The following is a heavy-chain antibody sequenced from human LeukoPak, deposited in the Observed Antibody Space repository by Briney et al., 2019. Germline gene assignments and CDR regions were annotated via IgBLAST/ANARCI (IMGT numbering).Heavy chain of an antibody. Sequence: GASVKVSCKASGYTFTGHYMHWVRQAPGQGLEWMGWINPNSGGTNYAQKFQGRVTMTRDTSISTAYMELNSLRAEDTAVYYCARDGRKLLPAFDYWGQGTLVTVSS. CDR2: INPNSGGT. V-gene: IGHV1-2*02. CDR3: ARDGRKLLPAFDY. D-gene: IGHD1-26*01. CDR1: GYTFTGHY. J-gene: IGHJ4*02.